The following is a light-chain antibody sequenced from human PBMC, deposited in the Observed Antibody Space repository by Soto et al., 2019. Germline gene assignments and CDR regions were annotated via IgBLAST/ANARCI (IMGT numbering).Light chain of an antibody. CDR1: QSISRT. CDR3: QQYNNWPLT. Sequence: IVLTQSPGPPSFSLGESPTLSCRASQSISRTLAWYQQKSGQPPRLLIYDASTRATGFPARFSGSGSGTEFTLTISSLQSEDFAVYYCQQYNNWPLTFGGGTKVDIK. V-gene: IGKV3D-15*01. J-gene: IGKJ4*01. CDR2: DAS.